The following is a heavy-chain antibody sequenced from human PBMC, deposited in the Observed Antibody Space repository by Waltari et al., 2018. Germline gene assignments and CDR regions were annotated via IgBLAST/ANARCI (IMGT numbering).Heavy chain of an antibody. D-gene: IGHD1-1*01. J-gene: IGHJ4*02. Sequence: QVQLVQSGAEVEKPGASVKVSCMTSGYTFTKYGIHWVRQAPGQRLEWMGWINTDNGDTQFSPKFQIRVTFTRDTFASTVYMELSSLTSEDTAVYYCARGLHRTAWIVDYWGQGTLVTVSS. CDR2: INTDNGDT. CDR3: ARGLHRTAWIVDY. CDR1: GYTFTKYG. V-gene: IGHV1-3*04.